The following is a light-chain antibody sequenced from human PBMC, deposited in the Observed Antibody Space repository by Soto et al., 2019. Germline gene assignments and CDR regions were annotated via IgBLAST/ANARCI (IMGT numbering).Light chain of an antibody. CDR2: GAS. CDR1: QSVSSSY. Sequence: IVCTQSPGTLSLSPGERATLSCRASQSVSSSYLAWYQQKPGQAPRLLIYGASSRASGIPDRFSGSGSGTDFTLTISRLEPDDFAVYYCQQYGSSPLTFGRGTKVDI. CDR3: QQYGSSPLT. J-gene: IGKJ4*01. V-gene: IGKV3-20*01.